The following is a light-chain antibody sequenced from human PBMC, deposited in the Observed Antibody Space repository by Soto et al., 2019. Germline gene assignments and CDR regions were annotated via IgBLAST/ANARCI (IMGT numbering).Light chain of an antibody. J-gene: IGKJ1*01. CDR3: QQFYRYPWT. Sequence: DIHMTQSPSTLSASVGDRVTITCRASQSVDTCLAWYQQKPGKAPHLLIYKASRLETGVPSRFSGSGSVTEFTLTISSLQPDDFATYYCQQFYRYPWTFGQGTKVEIK. CDR2: KAS. V-gene: IGKV1-5*03. CDR1: QSVDTC.